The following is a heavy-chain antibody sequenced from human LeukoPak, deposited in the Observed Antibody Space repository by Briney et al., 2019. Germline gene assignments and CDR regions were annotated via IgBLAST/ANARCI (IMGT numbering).Heavy chain of an antibody. CDR1: GYTFTSYG. Sequence: GASVKVSCKASGYTFTSYGISWVRQAPGQGLEWMGWISAYNGNTNYAQKLQGRVTMTTDTSTSTAYMELRSLRSEDTAVYYCARDRSKSDYYYYGMDVWGQGTTVTVSS. CDR3: ARDRSKSDYYYYGMDV. J-gene: IGHJ6*02. V-gene: IGHV1-18*01. CDR2: ISAYNGNT.